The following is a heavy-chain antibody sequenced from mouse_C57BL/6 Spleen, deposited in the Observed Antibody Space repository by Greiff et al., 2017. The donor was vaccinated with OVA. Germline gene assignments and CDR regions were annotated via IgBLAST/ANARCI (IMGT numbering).Heavy chain of an antibody. CDR1: GFTFSDYG. CDR3: ARKDGSYAMDY. Sequence: VQLKESGGGLVKPGGSLKLSCAASGFTFSDYGMHWVRQAPEKGLEWVAYISSGSSTIYYADTVKGRFTISRDNAKNTLFLQMTSLRSEDTAMYYCARKDGSYAMDYWGQGTSVTVSS. J-gene: IGHJ4*01. V-gene: IGHV5-17*01. D-gene: IGHD2-3*01. CDR2: ISSGSSTI.